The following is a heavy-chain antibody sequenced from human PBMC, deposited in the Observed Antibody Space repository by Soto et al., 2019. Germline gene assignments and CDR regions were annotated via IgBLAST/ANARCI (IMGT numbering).Heavy chain of an antibody. D-gene: IGHD6-13*01. Sequence: LGESLKISCKGSGYSFTSYWIGWVRQMPGKGLEWMGIIYPGDSDTRYSPSFQGQVTISADKSISTAYLQWSSLKASDTAMYYCELRIAEAGITYYGMDVWGQGTTVTVSS. J-gene: IGHJ6*02. CDR1: GYSFTSYW. V-gene: IGHV5-51*01. CDR3: ELRIAEAGITYYGMDV. CDR2: IYPGDSDT.